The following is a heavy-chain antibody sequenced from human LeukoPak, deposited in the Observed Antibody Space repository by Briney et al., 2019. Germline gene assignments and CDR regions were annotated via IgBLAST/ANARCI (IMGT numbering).Heavy chain of an antibody. CDR2: IYPSNSDT. V-gene: IGHV5-51*01. D-gene: IGHD3-9*01. CDR1: GYRFPIYW. J-gene: IGHJ4*02. Sequence: GESLRISCQASGYRFPIYWIAWVRQVSGKGLEWLGIIYPSNSDTRCSPSFQGRVTISVDTSVTTAYLQLSSLQTSDTAIYYCARHSYDDILTGTTPPDYWGQGTLLTISS. CDR3: ARHSYDDILTGTTPPDY.